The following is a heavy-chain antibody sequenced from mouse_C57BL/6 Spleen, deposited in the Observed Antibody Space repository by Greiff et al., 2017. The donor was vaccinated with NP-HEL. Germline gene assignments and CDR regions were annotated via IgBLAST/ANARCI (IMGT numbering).Heavy chain of an antibody. V-gene: IGHV1-82*01. CDR3: AREAYDYDGGYAMDY. Sequence: QVQLQQSGPELVKPGASVKISCKASGYAFSSSWMNWVKQRPGKGLEWIGRIYPGDGDTNYNGKFKGKATLTADKSSSTAYMQLSSLTSEDSAVYFCAREAYDYDGGYAMDYWGQGTSVTVSS. CDR1: GYAFSSSW. CDR2: IYPGDGDT. J-gene: IGHJ4*01. D-gene: IGHD2-4*01.